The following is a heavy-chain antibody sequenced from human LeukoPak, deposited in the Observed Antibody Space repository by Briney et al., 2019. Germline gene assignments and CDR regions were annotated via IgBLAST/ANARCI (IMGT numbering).Heavy chain of an antibody. D-gene: IGHD4-17*01. V-gene: IGHV6-1*01. Sequence: SQTLSLTCAISGDSVSSNSAAWNWIRQSPSRGLEWQGRTYYRSKWYNDYAVSVKSRITINPDTSRNQFSLQLNSVTPEDTAVYYCAREADYGDGNWFDPWGQGTLVTVSS. J-gene: IGHJ5*02. CDR2: TYYRSKWYN. CDR3: AREADYGDGNWFDP. CDR1: GDSVSSNSAA.